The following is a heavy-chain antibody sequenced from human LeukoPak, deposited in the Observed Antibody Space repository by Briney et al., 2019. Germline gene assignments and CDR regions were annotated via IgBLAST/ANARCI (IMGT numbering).Heavy chain of an antibody. V-gene: IGHV4-31*03. CDR1: GGSISSGGYY. J-gene: IGHJ5*02. CDR3: ARDNFKGQIVLDP. D-gene: IGHD1-20*01. Sequence: PSQTLSLTCTVSGGSISSGGYYWSWIRQHPGKGLEWIGYIYYSGSTYYNPSLKSRVTISVDTSKNQFSLKLSSVTAADTVVYYCARDNFKGQIVLDPWGQGTLVTVSS. CDR2: IYYSGST.